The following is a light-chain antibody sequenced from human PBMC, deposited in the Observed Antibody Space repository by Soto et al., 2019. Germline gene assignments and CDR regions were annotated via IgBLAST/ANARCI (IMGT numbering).Light chain of an antibody. CDR1: QNINDW. J-gene: IGKJ3*01. CDR3: QQYTTYSFA. V-gene: IGKV1-5*03. Sequence: DIQMTQSPSTLSSSVGDRVTITCRASQNINDWLAWYQQKPGKAPRLLIYKASTLESGVPSRFSGSGFGTEFTLTISSLQPDDFATYYCQQYTTYSFAFGPGAKVDIK. CDR2: KAS.